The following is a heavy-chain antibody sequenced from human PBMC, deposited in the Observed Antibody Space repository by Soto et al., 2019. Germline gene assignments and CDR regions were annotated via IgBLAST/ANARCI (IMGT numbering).Heavy chain of an antibody. V-gene: IGHV2-5*02. CDR2: IYWDDDK. CDR1: GFSLSTSGVT. J-gene: IGHJ4*02. Sequence: QITLKESGPTLVKPTQPLTLTCTFSGFSLSTSGVTVGWIRQPPGKALEWLALIYWDDDKRYSPSLKSRLTNTKDTSKNQVVLTMTNMDPVDTATYYGAHSGSGTSYFDYWGQGTLVTVSS. D-gene: IGHD3-10*01. CDR3: AHSGSGTSYFDY.